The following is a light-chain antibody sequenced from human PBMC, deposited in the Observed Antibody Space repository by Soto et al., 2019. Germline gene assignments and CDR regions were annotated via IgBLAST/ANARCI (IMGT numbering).Light chain of an antibody. CDR1: NIGAYS. Sequence: YELTQPPSVSVAPGQTARITCGGNNIGAYSVYWYQQKPGQAPVLVVYDDTNRPSGIPGRFSGSNSGNTATLTISSVEAGDEAAYYCQVWDSDSDPSYVFGGGTKVTVL. CDR2: DDT. V-gene: IGLV3-21*02. J-gene: IGLJ1*01. CDR3: QVWDSDSDPSYV.